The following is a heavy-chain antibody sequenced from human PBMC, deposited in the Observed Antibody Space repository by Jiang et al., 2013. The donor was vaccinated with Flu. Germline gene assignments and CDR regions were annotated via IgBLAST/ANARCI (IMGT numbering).Heavy chain of an antibody. CDR2: IKQDGSDK. D-gene: IGHD3-22*01. CDR1: GFTFSAYW. V-gene: IGHV3-7*03. CDR3: ARGSRAESSGYHY. Sequence: GGLVQPGGSLRLSCAASGFTFSAYWMNWVRQAPGKGLEWVAKIKQDGSDKYYLDSVKGRFTISRDNAKNSLYLQMNSLRAEDTAVYYCARGSRAESSGYHYWGQGTLVTVSS. J-gene: IGHJ4*02.